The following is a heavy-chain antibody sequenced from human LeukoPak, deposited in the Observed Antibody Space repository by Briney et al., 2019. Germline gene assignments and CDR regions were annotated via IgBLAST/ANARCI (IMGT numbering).Heavy chain of an antibody. J-gene: IGHJ4*02. CDR1: GFTFSSDA. D-gene: IGHD6-19*01. CDR3: AKDSSGWYGSLNY. CDR2: ISGSGGST. Sequence: GGSLRLSCAASGFTFSSDAMSWVRQAPGKGLEWVSAISGSGGSTYYADSVKGRFTISRDNSKNTLYLQMNSLRAEDTAVYYCAKDSSGWYGSLNYWGQGTLVTVSS. V-gene: IGHV3-23*01.